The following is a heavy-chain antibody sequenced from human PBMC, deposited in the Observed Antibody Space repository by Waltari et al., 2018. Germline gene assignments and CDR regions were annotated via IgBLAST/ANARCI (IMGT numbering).Heavy chain of an antibody. CDR1: GGSIRSSNW. CDR2: IYHSGST. J-gene: IGHJ4*02. Sequence: QVQLQESGPGLVKPSGTLSLTCAVSGGSIRSSNWWSWVRQPPGKGLEWIGEIYHSGSTNYNPSLKSRVTISVDKSKNQFSLKLSSVTPEDTAVYYCARDRYSSSWPLDYWGQGTLVTVSS. V-gene: IGHV4-4*02. D-gene: IGHD6-13*01. CDR3: ARDRYSSSWPLDY.